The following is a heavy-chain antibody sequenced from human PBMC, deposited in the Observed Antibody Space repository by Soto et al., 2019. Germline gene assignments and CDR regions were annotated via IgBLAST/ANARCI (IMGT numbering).Heavy chain of an antibody. CDR3: AKHPDFWSVYFAPYYYYGMDV. J-gene: IGHJ6*02. V-gene: IGHV3-23*01. Sequence: PGGSLRLSCAASGFTFSSYAMSWVRQAPGKGLEWVSAISGSGGSTYYADSVKGRFPISRDNSKNTLYLQMNSLRAEDTAVYYCAKHPDFWSVYFAPYYYYGMDVWGQGTTVTVSS. CDR1: GFTFSSYA. D-gene: IGHD3-3*01. CDR2: ISGSGGST.